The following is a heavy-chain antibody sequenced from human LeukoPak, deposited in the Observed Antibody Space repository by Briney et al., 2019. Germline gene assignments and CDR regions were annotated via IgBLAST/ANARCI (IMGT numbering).Heavy chain of an antibody. CDR2: IYHSGST. D-gene: IGHD1-1*01. CDR3: ARFIATTGTVYFDY. V-gene: IGHV4-4*02. CDR1: GGSISSSNW. J-gene: IGHJ4*02. Sequence: SETLSLTCAVSGGSISSSNWWSWVRQPPGKGLEWIGEIYHSGSTNYNPSLKSRVTISLDTSKNQFSLNLSSVTAADTAVYYCARFIATTGTVYFDYWGQGTLVTVSS.